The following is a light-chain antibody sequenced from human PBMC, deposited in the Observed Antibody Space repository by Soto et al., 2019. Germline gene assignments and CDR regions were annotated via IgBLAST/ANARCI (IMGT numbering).Light chain of an antibody. CDR3: QQYGSSPWT. V-gene: IGKV3-20*01. J-gene: IGKJ1*01. CDR1: QSVISSY. Sequence: DIVLTQSPGTLSLSPGERATLSCRASQSVISSYLAWYQQKPGQAPRPLIYGASSRAIGIPDRFSGSGSGTDFTLTISRLEPEDFSVYYCQQYGSSPWTFGQGTKVEIK. CDR2: GAS.